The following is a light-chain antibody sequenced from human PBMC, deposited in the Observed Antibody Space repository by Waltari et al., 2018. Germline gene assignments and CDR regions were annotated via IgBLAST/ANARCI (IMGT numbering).Light chain of an antibody. CDR3: MQSLQSQWT. CDR2: LGS. V-gene: IGKV2-28*01. CDR1: QSLLHRNGNKY. J-gene: IGKJ1*01. Sequence: DIVVTQSPLYLPVTPGEPASISCRSSQSLLHRNGNKYLDWYLQKPGQSPQLLIYLGSSRVSWVSVRFSGSGSGTDVTRRIGRVEAEDVGVYYCMQSLQSQWTFGPGTKVEIK.